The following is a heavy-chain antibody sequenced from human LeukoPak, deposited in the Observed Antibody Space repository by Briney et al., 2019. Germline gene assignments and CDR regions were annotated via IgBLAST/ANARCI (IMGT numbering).Heavy chain of an antibody. J-gene: IGHJ5*02. V-gene: IGHV3-21*01. CDR1: GFTFSSYS. CDR2: ISSSSSYI. D-gene: IGHD4-11*01. CDR3: ARDRPHYSNPP. Sequence: GGSLRLSCAASGFTFSSYSMNWVRQASGKGLEWVSSISSSSSYIYYADSVKGRFTISRDNAKNSLYLQMNSLRAEDTAVYYCARDRPHYSNPPWGQGTLVTVSS.